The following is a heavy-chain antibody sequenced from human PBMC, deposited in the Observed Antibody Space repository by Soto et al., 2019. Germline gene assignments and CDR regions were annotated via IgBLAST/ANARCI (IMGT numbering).Heavy chain of an antibody. D-gene: IGHD1-26*01. CDR3: AKDQKSGTYYFDY. Sequence: EVQLLESGGGLVQPGESLRLSCAASGFTFSSSVMSWVRQAPGKGLQWVSAISGSGGGTYYADSVKGRFTISRDNSKNTLYLPMNSLRAEDTAVYSCAKDQKSGTYYFDYWGQGTLVTVSS. CDR1: GFTFSSSV. J-gene: IGHJ4*02. V-gene: IGHV3-23*01. CDR2: ISGSGGGT.